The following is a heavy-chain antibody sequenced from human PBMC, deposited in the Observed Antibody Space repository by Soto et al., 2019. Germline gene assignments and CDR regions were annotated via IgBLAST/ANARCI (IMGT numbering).Heavy chain of an antibody. CDR2: ISSDGSNE. CDR1: GFTFSTYA. CDR3: ARAPSSSWHTKDY. V-gene: IGHV3-30-3*01. Sequence: QVQLVESGGGVVQPGRSLRLSCAASGFTFSTYAMHWVRQAPGKGLEWVATISSDGSNEYYADSVKGRFTISRDNSKDTLCLQMNSLRAEDTAVFYCARAPSSSWHTKDYWGQGTVVTVSS. D-gene: IGHD6-13*01. J-gene: IGHJ4*02.